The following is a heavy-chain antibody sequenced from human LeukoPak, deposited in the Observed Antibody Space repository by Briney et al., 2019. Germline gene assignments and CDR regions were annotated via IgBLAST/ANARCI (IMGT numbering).Heavy chain of an antibody. CDR2: ISGSGGST. CDR1: GFTFSSYA. J-gene: IGHJ3*01. CDR3: AKDLYYYGSGSQLDAFDF. V-gene: IGHV3-23*01. D-gene: IGHD3-10*01. Sequence: GGSLRLSCAASGFTFSSYAMSWVRQAPGKGLEWVSAISGSGGSTYYADSVKGRFTISRDNSKNTLYLQMNSLRAEDTAVYYCAKDLYYYGSGSQLDAFDFWGQGTMVTVSS.